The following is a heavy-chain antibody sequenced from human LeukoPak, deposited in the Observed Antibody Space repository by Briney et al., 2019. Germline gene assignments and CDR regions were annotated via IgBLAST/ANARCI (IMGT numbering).Heavy chain of an antibody. J-gene: IGHJ6*03. CDR2: ISGSGGST. CDR1: GFTFSSYA. Sequence: GGSLRLSCAASGFTFSSYAMSWVRQAPGKGLEWVSAISGSGGSTYYADSVKGRFTISRDNSKNTLYLQMNSQRAEDTAVYYCAKSPSPRGYYYYMDVWGKGTTVTVSS. D-gene: IGHD3-10*01. V-gene: IGHV3-23*01. CDR3: AKSPSPRGYYYYMDV.